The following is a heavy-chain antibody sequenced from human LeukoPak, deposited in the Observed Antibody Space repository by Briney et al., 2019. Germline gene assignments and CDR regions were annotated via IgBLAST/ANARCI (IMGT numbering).Heavy chain of an antibody. D-gene: IGHD2-2*01. CDR1: GFTFSSYD. CDR3: ARGRYCSSTSCHYFDY. J-gene: IGHJ4*02. V-gene: IGHV3-23*01. CDR2: ISGSGGST. Sequence: GGSLRLSCAASGFTFSSYDMSWVRQAPGKGLEWVSSISGSGGSTYYADSVKGRFTISRDNAKNSLYLQMNSLRAEDTAVYYCARGRYCSSTSCHYFDYWGQGTLVTVSS.